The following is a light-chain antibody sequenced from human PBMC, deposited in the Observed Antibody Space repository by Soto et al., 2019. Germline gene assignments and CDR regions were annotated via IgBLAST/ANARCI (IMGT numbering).Light chain of an antibody. CDR1: QSVSNN. Sequence: EIVLTQSPATLSESPGESATLSCRASQSVSNNLAWYQQRPGQAPRLLIYGASTRATGIAARFSGSGSGIEFTLTINSLQAEDCAVYYCQQYYNWPRTFGQGTRLEIK. J-gene: IGKJ5*01. CDR2: GAS. V-gene: IGKV3-15*01. CDR3: QQYYNWPRT.